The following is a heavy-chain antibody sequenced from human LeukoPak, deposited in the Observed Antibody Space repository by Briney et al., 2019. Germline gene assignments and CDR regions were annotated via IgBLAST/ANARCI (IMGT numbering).Heavy chain of an antibody. CDR3: ARRIAAAGTDPFDA. CDR1: GGSISSGYYY. D-gene: IGHD6-13*01. V-gene: IGHV4-30-4*01. J-gene: IGHJ3*01. CDR2: IYYSGST. Sequence: SQTLSLTCTVSGGSISSGYYYWSWIRQPPGKGLEWIGYIYYSGSTYYNPSLKSRVTISVDTSKNQSSLKLSSVTAADTAVYYCARRIAAAGTDPFDAWGQGTMVTVSS.